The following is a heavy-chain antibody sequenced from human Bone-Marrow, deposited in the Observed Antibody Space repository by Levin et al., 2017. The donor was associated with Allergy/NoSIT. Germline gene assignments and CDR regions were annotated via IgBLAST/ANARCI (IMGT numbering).Heavy chain of an antibody. D-gene: IGHD5-18*01. CDR1: GFTVSSNY. Sequence: GGSLRLSCAASGFTVSSNYMSWVRQAPGKGLEWVSVIYSGGSTYYADSVKGRFTISRDNSKNTLYLQMNSLRAEDTAVYYCARALQRNTATWGYWGQGTLVTVSS. CDR3: ARALQRNTATWGY. CDR2: IYSGGST. J-gene: IGHJ4*02. V-gene: IGHV3-66*01.